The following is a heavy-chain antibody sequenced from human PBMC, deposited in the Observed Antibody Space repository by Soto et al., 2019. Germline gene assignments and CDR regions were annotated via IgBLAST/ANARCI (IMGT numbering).Heavy chain of an antibody. CDR1: GGSISSGGYS. CDR3: ARATYSYGYFDY. D-gene: IGHD5-18*01. Sequence: SETLSLTCAVSGGSISSGGYSWSWIRQPPGKGLEWIGYIYHSGSTYYNPSLKSRVTISVDRSKNQFSLKLSSVTAADTAVYYCARATYSYGYFDYWGQGTLVTVSS. V-gene: IGHV4-30-2*01. J-gene: IGHJ4*02. CDR2: IYHSGST.